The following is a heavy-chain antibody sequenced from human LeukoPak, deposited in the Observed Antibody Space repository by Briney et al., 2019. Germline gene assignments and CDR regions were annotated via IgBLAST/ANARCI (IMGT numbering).Heavy chain of an antibody. D-gene: IGHD6-19*01. CDR1: GFTFSSYW. J-gene: IGHJ4*02. CDR2: IKEDGSDK. CDR3: ASGGGWVFNN. Sequence: GGSQRLSCAASGFTFSSYWMIWVRQAPGKGLEWVANIKEDGSDKYHVDSVKGRFTISRDNAKNSLFLQMNSLRAEDTAMYYCASGGGWVFNNWGQGTLVTVSS. V-gene: IGHV3-7*03.